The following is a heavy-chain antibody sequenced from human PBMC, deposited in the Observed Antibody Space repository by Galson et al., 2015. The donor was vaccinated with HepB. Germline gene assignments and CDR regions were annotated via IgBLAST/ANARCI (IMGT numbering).Heavy chain of an antibody. V-gene: IGHV3-21*01. CDR3: GRETSNYGMDV. Sequence: SLRLSCAASGFTLSSYSMNWARQAPGKGLEWVASISSSSSYIYYADSVKGRFTISRDNAKNSLYLQMYTLSAEDTAVYYCGRETSNYGMDVWGQGTTVTVSS. CDR1: GFTLSSYS. J-gene: IGHJ6*02. CDR2: ISSSSSYI.